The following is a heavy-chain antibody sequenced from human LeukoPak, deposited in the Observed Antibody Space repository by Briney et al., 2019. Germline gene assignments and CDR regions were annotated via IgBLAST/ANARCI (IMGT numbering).Heavy chain of an antibody. Sequence: SLRLPCAASGFTFDDYAMHWVRQAPGKGLEWVSGISWNSGTIGYADSVKGRFTISRDNSKNTLYLQMNSLRAEDTAVYYCARDRYSSSWDFDYWGQGTLVTVSS. D-gene: IGHD6-13*01. CDR3: ARDRYSSSWDFDY. J-gene: IGHJ4*02. CDR2: ISWNSGTI. CDR1: GFTFDDYA. V-gene: IGHV3-9*01.